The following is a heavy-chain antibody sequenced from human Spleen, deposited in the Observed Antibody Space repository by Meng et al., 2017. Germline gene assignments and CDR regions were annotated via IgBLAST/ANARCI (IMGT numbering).Heavy chain of an antibody. CDR2: IYHSGST. D-gene: IGHD4-11*01. J-gene: IGHJ4*02. V-gene: IGHV4-4*02. CDR3: ARGPTTMAHDFDY. CDR1: GGSISSSNW. Sequence: VSLEESGPGRVKPSRTLPLTCAVSGGSISSSNWWSWVRQPPGKGLEWIGEIYHSGSTNYNPSLKSRVTISVDKSKNQFSLKLSSVTAADSAVYYCARGPTTMAHDFDYWGQGTLVTVSS.